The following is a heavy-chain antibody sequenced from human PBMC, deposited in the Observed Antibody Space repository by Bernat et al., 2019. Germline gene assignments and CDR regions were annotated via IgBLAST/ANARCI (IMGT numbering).Heavy chain of an antibody. J-gene: IGHJ4*02. CDR3: ARGKGWGFDY. CDR1: GFTLSSYW. CDR2: INSDGSTT. V-gene: IGHV3-74*01. Sequence: EVQLEESGGGLVQPGGSLRPSCAASGFTLSSYWMHWVRQAPGKGLVWVSRINSDGSTTSYADSVKGRFTIARDNAKNTLYLEMNSLRAEDTAVYYCARGKGWGFDYWGQGTLVTVSS. D-gene: IGHD6-19*01.